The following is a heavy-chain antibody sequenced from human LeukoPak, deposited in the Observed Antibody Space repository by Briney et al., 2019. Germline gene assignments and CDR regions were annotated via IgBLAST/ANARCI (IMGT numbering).Heavy chain of an antibody. Sequence: GGSLRLSCAASGFTFSSYSMNWVRQAPGKGLEWVAVISYDGSNKYYADSVKGRFTISRDNSKNTLYLQMNSLRAEDTAVYYCAKAKVGATNFDYWGQGTLVTVSS. D-gene: IGHD1-26*01. CDR2: ISYDGSNK. CDR3: AKAKVGATNFDY. CDR1: GFTFSSYS. J-gene: IGHJ4*02. V-gene: IGHV3-30*18.